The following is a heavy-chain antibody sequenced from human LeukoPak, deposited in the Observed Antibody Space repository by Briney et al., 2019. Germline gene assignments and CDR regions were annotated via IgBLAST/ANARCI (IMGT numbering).Heavy chain of an antibody. CDR1: GYTFTGYY. CDR3: ARVSSYSSSTPNFDY. Sequence: GSVKVSCKASGYTFTGYYMHWVRQAPGQGLEWMGRINPNSGGTNYAQKFQGRVTMTRDTSISTAYMELSRLRSEDTAVYYCARVSSYSSSTPNFDYWGQGTLVTVSS. CDR2: INPNSGGT. V-gene: IGHV1-2*06. D-gene: IGHD6-6*01. J-gene: IGHJ4*02.